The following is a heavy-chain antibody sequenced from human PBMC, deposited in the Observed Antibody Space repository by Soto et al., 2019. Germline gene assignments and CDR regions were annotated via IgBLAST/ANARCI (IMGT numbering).Heavy chain of an antibody. CDR3: AKGSSSVYYYYYGIDV. V-gene: IGHV3-30*18. CDR2: MSNDGSNK. Sequence: QVQLVESGGGVVQPGRSLRLSCAASGFTFSSYGMHWVRQAPGKGLEWVAVMSNDGSNKYYADSVKGRFTISRDNSKNMLYLQMNSLRTEDTAVYYCAKGSSSVYYYYYGIDVWGQGTTVTVSS. D-gene: IGHD6-6*01. CDR1: GFTFSSYG. J-gene: IGHJ6*02.